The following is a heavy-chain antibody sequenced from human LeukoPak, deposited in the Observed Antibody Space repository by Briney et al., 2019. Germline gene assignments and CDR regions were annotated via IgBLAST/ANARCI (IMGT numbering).Heavy chain of an antibody. Sequence: GGSLRLSCAASGFTFSSYAMHWVRQPPGKGLEWVAVISYDGSNKYYADSVKGRFTISRDNSKNTLYLQMNSLRAEDTVVYYCARGSKSYGDYIRSRIHYFDYWGQGTLVTVSS. J-gene: IGHJ4*02. CDR1: GFTFSSYA. CDR3: ARGSKSYGDYIRSRIHYFDY. CDR2: ISYDGSNK. D-gene: IGHD4-17*01. V-gene: IGHV3-30*04.